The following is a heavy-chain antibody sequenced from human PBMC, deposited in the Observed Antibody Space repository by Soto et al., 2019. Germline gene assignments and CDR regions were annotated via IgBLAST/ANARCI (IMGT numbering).Heavy chain of an antibody. CDR1: GGSISSRSYY. D-gene: IGHD3-9*01. Sequence: QLQLQESGPGLVKPSETLSLTCTVSGGSISSRSYYWGWIRQPPGKGLEWFGSIYYSGSTYYNPSLKSRVTISVDTSKNQFSLKLSSVTAADTGVYYCARLDILTGYYSYYDSWGQGTLVTVSS. CDR3: ARLDILTGYYSYYDS. V-gene: IGHV4-39*01. CDR2: IYYSGST. J-gene: IGHJ4*02.